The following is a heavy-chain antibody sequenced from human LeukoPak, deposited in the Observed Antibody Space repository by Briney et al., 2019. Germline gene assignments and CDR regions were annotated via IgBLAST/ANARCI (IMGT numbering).Heavy chain of an antibody. V-gene: IGHV1-18*01. D-gene: IGHD6-13*01. CDR1: GYTFTSYG. CDR3: ARDRSSSSAALGSPFDY. CDR2: ISAYNGNT. Sequence: GASVKVSCKASGYTFTSYGISWVRQAPGQGLEWMGWISAYNGNTNYAQKLQGRVTMTTDTSTSTAYMELRSLRSDDTAVYYCARDRSSSSAALGSPFDYWGQGTLVTVSS. J-gene: IGHJ4*02.